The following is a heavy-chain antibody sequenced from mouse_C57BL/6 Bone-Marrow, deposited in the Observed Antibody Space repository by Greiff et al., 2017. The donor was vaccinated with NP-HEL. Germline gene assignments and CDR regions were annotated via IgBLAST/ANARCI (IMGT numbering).Heavy chain of an antibody. CDR2: IDPANGNT. CDR3: VRGDYYGSSPAWFAY. J-gene: IGHJ3*01. Sequence: VHVKQSVAELVRPGASVKLSCTASGFNIKNTYMPWVKQRPEQGLEWIGRIDPANGNTKSAPKFQGKAPLTSATSSNTAYLQLSSLTSEDTAIYYCVRGDYYGSSPAWFAYWGQGTLVTVSA. D-gene: IGHD1-1*01. V-gene: IGHV14-3*01. CDR1: GFNIKNTY.